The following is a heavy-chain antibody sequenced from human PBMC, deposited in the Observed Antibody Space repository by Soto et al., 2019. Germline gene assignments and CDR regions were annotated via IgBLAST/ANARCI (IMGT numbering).Heavy chain of an antibody. CDR2: IIPKFGTT. CDR1: GGSFSTYG. J-gene: IGHJ6*02. Sequence: SVKVSCKASGGSFSTYGINWVRLAPGQGLEWMGGIIPKFGTTNYAQKFRGRVTITADESTNTAYMELNYLRSEDTAVYYCAMVDNYVTPTPQDVWGQGTTVTVSS. CDR3: AMVDNYVTPTPQDV. V-gene: IGHV1-69*13. D-gene: IGHD3-16*01.